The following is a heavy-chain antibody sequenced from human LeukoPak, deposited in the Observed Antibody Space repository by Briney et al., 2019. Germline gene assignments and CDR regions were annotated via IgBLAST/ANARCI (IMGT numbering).Heavy chain of an antibody. D-gene: IGHD6-13*01. J-gene: IGHJ5*02. V-gene: IGHV4-39*01. CDR3: ARQGSSWNNWFDP. Sequence: SETLSLTCTVSGGSISSSSYYWGWIRQPPGKGLEWIGSIYYSGSTYYNPSLKSRVTISVDTSKNQFSLKLSPVTAADTAVYYCARQGSSWNNWFDPWGQGTLVTVSS. CDR2: IYYSGST. CDR1: GGSISSSSYY.